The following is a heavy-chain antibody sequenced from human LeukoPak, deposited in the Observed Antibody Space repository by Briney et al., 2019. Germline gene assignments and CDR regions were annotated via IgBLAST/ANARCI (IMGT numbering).Heavy chain of an antibody. CDR3: ANSDFLESIRGV. D-gene: IGHD3-3*01. Sequence: GGSLRLSCAASGFIFSNFGMHWVRQAPGKGLEWVAFIEYGDKNKYYADSVKGRFTISRDKSMNTLYLQMNSLRTDDTAVYYCANSDFLESIRGVWGQGTLVTVSS. J-gene: IGHJ4*02. V-gene: IGHV3-30*02. CDR2: IEYGDKNK. CDR1: GFIFSNFG.